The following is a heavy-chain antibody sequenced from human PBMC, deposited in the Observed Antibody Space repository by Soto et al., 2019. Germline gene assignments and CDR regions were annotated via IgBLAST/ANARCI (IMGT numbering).Heavy chain of an antibody. CDR3: ARVGRIAAPQASGFDY. D-gene: IGHD6-6*01. Sequence: EVQLVESGGGLVQPGGSLRLSCAASGFTFSSYCMNWVRQAPGKGLEWVSYISSSSSTIYYANSVKGLFTISRDNVKNSQYMQMNSLRAEDTAVYYCARVGRIAAPQASGFDYWGQGTLVTVSS. V-gene: IGHV3-48*01. J-gene: IGHJ4*02. CDR1: GFTFSSYC. CDR2: ISSSSSTI.